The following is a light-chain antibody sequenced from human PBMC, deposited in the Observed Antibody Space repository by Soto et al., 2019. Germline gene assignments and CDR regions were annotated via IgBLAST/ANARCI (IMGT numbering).Light chain of an antibody. CDR3: QQYGASPP. Sequence: EIGLTQSPGTLSLSPGERATLSCRASQTVSSGFLAWYQQKPGQAPRLLIYGASSRATVIPDRFSGSGSATVVTLTITRLEAEDFAGYYCQQYGASPPFGGGTKVDIQ. V-gene: IGKV3-20*01. CDR1: QTVSSGF. J-gene: IGKJ4*01. CDR2: GAS.